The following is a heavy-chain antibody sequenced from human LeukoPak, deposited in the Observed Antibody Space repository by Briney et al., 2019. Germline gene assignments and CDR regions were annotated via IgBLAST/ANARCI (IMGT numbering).Heavy chain of an antibody. D-gene: IGHD1-26*01. CDR2: ISYDGSNK. V-gene: IGHV3-30*04. CDR1: GFTFSSYA. CDR3: ARDLKWELPGGAFDY. J-gene: IGHJ4*02. Sequence: GGSLRLSCAASGFTFSSYAMHWVRHAPGKGLEWVAVISYDGSNKYYADSVKGRFTISRDNSKNTLYLQMNSLRAEDTAVYYCARDLKWELPGGAFDYWGQGTLVTVSS.